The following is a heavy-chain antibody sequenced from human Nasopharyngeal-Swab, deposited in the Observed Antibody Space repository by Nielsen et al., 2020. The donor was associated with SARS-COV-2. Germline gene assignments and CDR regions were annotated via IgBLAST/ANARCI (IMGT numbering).Heavy chain of an antibody. CDR2: VYYSGAT. CDR3: ARLRTTKPDI. J-gene: IGHJ4*02. D-gene: IGHD3-9*01. CDR1: GDSISSIGYY. Sequence: SETLSLTCTVSGDSISSIGYYWGWIRQPPGKGLQCLGSVYYSGATYYSPSLKSRVPISIDTAKNQFSLKLNSVTAADTAVYFCARLRTTKPDIWGQGTLVTVSS. V-gene: IGHV4-39*01.